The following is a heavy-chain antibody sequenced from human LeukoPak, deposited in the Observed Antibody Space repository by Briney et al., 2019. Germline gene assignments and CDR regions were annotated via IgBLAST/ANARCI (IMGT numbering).Heavy chain of an antibody. D-gene: IGHD1-1*01. V-gene: IGHV3-7*04. CDR3: ARVARDRYGDAFDV. CDR2: IKGDGSEK. Sequence: GGSLRLSCAASEFTFSSYWMSWVRQAPGKGLEWVANIKGDGSEKYYVDSVKGRFTISRDNVKKSLHLQMNSLRAEDTALYYCARVARDRYGDAFDVWGQGTMVTVSS. CDR1: EFTFSSYW. J-gene: IGHJ3*01.